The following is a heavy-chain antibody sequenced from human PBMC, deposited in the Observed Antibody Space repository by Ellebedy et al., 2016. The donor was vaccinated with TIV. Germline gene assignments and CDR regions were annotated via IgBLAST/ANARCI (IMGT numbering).Heavy chain of an antibody. V-gene: IGHV4-59*01. Sequence: SETLSLXXTVSGGSISRDYWSWIRQSPGKGLEWIGYIYYSGSTNYNPSLKSRVTISVDTSKNQFSLRVSSVTAADTAVYYCARLVAARRPDYWGQGTLVTVSS. CDR1: GGSISRDY. CDR2: IYYSGST. D-gene: IGHD6-6*01. J-gene: IGHJ4*02. CDR3: ARLVAARRPDY.